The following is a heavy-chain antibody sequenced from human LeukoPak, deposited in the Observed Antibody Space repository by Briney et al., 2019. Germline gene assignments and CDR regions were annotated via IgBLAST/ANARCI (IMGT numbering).Heavy chain of an antibody. CDR3: ARYLLNGDLDY. D-gene: IGHD4-17*01. J-gene: IGHJ4*02. CDR2: IYSGGST. Sequence: PGGSLRLSCAASGFTFSSYWMSWVRQAPGKGLEWVSVIYSGGSTYYADSVKGRFTISRDNSKNTLYLQMNSLRAEDTAVYYCARYLLNGDLDYWGQGTLVTVSS. V-gene: IGHV3-53*01. CDR1: GFTFSSYW.